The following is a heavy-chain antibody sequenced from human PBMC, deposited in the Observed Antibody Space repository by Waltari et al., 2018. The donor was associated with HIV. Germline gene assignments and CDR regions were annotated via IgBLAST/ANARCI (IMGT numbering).Heavy chain of an antibody. J-gene: IGHJ4*02. D-gene: IGHD5-12*01. CDR1: GYSFTSYW. Sequence: EVQLVQSGAEVKKPGESLKISCKGSGYSFTSYWIVWVRQMPGKGLEWMGIIYPGDSDTRYSPAFQGQVTFSADKSINTAYLQWSSLKASDTAMYYCARLPIVATIEAFGGGYFDYWGQGTLVTVSS. V-gene: IGHV5-51*01. CDR3: ARLPIVATIEAFGGGYFDY. CDR2: IYPGDSDT.